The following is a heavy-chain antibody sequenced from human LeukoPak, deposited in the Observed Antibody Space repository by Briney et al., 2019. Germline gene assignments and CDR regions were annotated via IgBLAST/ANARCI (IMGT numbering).Heavy chain of an antibody. V-gene: IGHV1-3*01. D-gene: IGHD3-10*01. CDR3: ARSILWFGDLSGMDV. Sequence: ASVKVSCKASGYTFTSYAMHWVRQAPGQRLEWMGWINAGNGNTKYSQKFQGRVTITRDTSANTAYMELSSLRSEDTAVYYCARSILWFGDLSGMDVWGKGTTVTVSS. CDR2: INAGNGNT. CDR1: GYTFTSYA. J-gene: IGHJ6*04.